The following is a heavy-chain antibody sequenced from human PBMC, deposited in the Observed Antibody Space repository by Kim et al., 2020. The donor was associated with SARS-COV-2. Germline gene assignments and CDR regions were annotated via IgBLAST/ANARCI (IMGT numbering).Heavy chain of an antibody. Sequence: SETLSLTCTVSGGSISSYYWSWIRQPAGKGLEWIGRIYTSGSTNYNPSLKSRVTMSVDTSKNQFSLKLSSVTAADTAVYYCARPVRAAAGIPPRDYWYFDLWGRGTLVTVSS. V-gene: IGHV4-4*07. CDR1: GGSISSYY. J-gene: IGHJ2*01. D-gene: IGHD6-13*01. CDR3: ARPVRAAAGIPPRDYWYFDL. CDR2: IYTSGST.